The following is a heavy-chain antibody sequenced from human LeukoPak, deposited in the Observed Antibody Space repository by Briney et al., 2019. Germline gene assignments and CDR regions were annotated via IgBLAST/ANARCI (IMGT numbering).Heavy chain of an antibody. Sequence: GGSLRLSCAASGFTFSSYSMNWVRQAPGKGLEWVSYISSGSTTIYYADSVKGRFTISRDNAKNSLYLHMNSLRDEDTAVSYCGCSVRGVRFDFWGQGTLATVSS. CDR2: ISSGSTTI. D-gene: IGHD3-10*01. V-gene: IGHV3-48*02. CDR1: GFTFSSYS. CDR3: GCSVRGVRFDF. J-gene: IGHJ4*02.